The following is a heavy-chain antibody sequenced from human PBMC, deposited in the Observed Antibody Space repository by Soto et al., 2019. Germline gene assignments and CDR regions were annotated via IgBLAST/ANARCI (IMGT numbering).Heavy chain of an antibody. V-gene: IGHV3-43*01. D-gene: IGHD3-16*01. CDR1: GFTFAEYT. J-gene: IGHJ6*02. CDR2: ITWDGGST. CDR3: AKGIYAPLGYYYGMDV. Sequence: GGSLRLSCAASGFTFAEYTMHWVRQAPGKGLEWVSLITWDGGSTFYADSVRGRFTISRDNSKNSLYLQMNSLRTEDSALYYCAKGIYAPLGYYYGMDVWGQGTTVTVSS.